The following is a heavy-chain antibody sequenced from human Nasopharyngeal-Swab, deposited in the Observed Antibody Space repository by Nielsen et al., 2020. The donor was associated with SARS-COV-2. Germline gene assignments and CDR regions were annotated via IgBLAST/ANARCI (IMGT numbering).Heavy chain of an antibody. D-gene: IGHD4-17*01. CDR2: ISSSSSYI. Sequence: GESLKISCAASGFTFSSYSMNWVRQAPGKGLEWVSSISSSSSYIYYADSVKGRFTISRDNAKNSLYLQMNSLRAEDTAVYYCARDGIGTDYGDYEYYYYYMDVWGKGTTFTVSS. CDR1: GFTFSSYS. CDR3: ARDGIGTDYGDYEYYYYYMDV. J-gene: IGHJ6*03. V-gene: IGHV3-21*01.